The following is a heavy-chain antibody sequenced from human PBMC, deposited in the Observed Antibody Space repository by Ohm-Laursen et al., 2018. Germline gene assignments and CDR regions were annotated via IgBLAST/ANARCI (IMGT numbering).Heavy chain of an antibody. CDR2: IKSEADGGTT. J-gene: IGHJ4*02. Sequence: GSLRLSCAASGFTFSHAWMSWVRQAPGQGLEWVGRIKSEADGGTTDCAAPVTGRSTISRDDSKNTLYLQMNGLKVEDTAVYYCTTGLRWELLEDRDYWGQGTLVTVSS. V-gene: IGHV3-15*01. CDR1: GFTFSHAW. CDR3: TTGLRWELLEDRDY. D-gene: IGHD4-23*01.